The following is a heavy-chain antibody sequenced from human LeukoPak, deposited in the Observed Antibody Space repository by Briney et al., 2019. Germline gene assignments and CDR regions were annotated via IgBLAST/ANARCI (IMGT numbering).Heavy chain of an antibody. CDR3: GRGTGSDSWYIDY. V-gene: IGHV3-48*02. D-gene: IGHD6-13*01. CDR1: GFTFSTYS. CDR2: ISGSSRSRYHRAK. J-gene: IGHJ4*02. Sequence: PGGSLRLSRTASGFTFSTYSMNWVCEAPGRGLEWVSYISGSSRSRYHRAKHYADSVKGRFTMSRDNDKNSLYLQKNSLRDEDTAVYYCGRGTGSDSWYIDYWGRGTLVSVSS.